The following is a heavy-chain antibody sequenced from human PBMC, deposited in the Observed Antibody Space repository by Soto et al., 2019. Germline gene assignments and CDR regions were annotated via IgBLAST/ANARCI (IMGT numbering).Heavy chain of an antibody. CDR3: ARHSLDIVVVVAANNYYYYMDV. CDR2: IYYSGST. J-gene: IGHJ6*03. CDR1: GGSISSSSYY. V-gene: IGHV4-39*01. Sequence: SETLSLTCTVSGGSISSSSYYWGWIRQPPGKGLEWIGSIYYSGSTYYNPSLKSRVTISVDTSKNQFSLKLSSVTAADTAVYYCARHSLDIVVVVAANNYYYYMDVWGKGTTVTVSS. D-gene: IGHD2-15*01.